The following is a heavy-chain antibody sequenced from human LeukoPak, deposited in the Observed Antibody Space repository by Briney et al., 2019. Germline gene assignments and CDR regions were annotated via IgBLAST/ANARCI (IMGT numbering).Heavy chain of an antibody. J-gene: IGHJ4*02. D-gene: IGHD3-16*01. CDR1: GGSISSISW. V-gene: IGHV4-4*02. Sequence: SETLSLTCAVSGGSISSISWWCWVRQPPGRGLEWIGEIYHSGSGRNNPSLGSRVTMSLDKSKNQFSLMLTSVTAADTAMYYCVSGWGLWGGEYWGQGTLVTVSS. CDR3: VSGWGLWGGEY. CDR2: IYHSGSG.